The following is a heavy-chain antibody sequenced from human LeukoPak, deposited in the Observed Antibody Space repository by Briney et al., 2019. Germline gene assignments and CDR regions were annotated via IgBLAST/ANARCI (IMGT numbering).Heavy chain of an antibody. J-gene: IGHJ4*02. CDR2: IFKSGTT. Sequence: SDTLSLTCTVSVGSISSYYWSWIRQPTGRGVWGIGYIFKSGTTHYSPSLKSRVTIFVDTSKKQLSLQLSTVTAADTALYYCARGRDFSYRYTYGLWGQGTLVTVSS. CDR1: VGSISSYY. CDR3: ARGRDFSYRYTYGL. V-gene: IGHV4-59*07. D-gene: IGHD5-18*01.